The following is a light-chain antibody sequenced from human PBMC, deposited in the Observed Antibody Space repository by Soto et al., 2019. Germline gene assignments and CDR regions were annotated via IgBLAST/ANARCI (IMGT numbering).Light chain of an antibody. V-gene: IGKV1-39*01. CDR1: QSISSY. CDR2: GAS. CDR3: QQSYSMPFT. J-gene: IGKJ3*01. Sequence: DLQMTQSPSSLSPSVGDRVTITCRASQSISSYLNWYQEKPGKAPKLLIYGASTLQSGVPSRFSGSGSGTDFTLTISSLQPEDFATYYCQQSYSMPFTFGPGTKVDIK.